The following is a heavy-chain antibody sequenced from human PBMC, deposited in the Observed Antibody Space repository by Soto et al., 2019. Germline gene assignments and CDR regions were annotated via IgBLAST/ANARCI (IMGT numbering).Heavy chain of an antibody. D-gene: IGHD2-2*01. CDR3: ARGYCSSTSCYANYYYGMDV. J-gene: IGHJ6*02. Sequence: SETLSLTCTVSGGSVSSGSYYWSWIRQPPGKGLEWIGYIYYSGSTNYNPSLKSRVTISVDTSKNQFSLKLSSVTAADTAVYYCARGYCSSTSCYANYYYGMDVWGQGTTVTVSS. CDR1: GGSVSSGSYY. V-gene: IGHV4-61*01. CDR2: IYYSGST.